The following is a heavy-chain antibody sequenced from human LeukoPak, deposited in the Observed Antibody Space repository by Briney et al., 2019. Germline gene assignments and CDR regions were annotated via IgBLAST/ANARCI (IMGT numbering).Heavy chain of an antibody. D-gene: IGHD3-22*01. CDR3: ARALYDGSGYYSHFDY. Sequence: GGSLRLSCAASGFTFSSYSMNWVRQAPGKGLEWVSSISSSSSYIYYADSVKGLFTISRDNAKKSLYLQMNSLRAEDTAVYYCARALYDGSGYYSHFDYWGQGTLVTVSS. J-gene: IGHJ4*02. CDR2: ISSSSSYI. V-gene: IGHV3-21*01. CDR1: GFTFSSYS.